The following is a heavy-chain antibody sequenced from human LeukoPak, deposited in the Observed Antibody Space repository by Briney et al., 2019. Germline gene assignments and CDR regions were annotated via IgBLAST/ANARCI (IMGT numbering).Heavy chain of an antibody. D-gene: IGHD2-8*01. CDR3: ARGRMTPRSNWFDP. V-gene: IGHV1-8*01. J-gene: IGHJ5*02. CDR2: MNPNSGNT. CDR1: GYTFTSYD. Sequence: GASVKVACKASGYTFTSYDINWVRQATGQGLEWMGWMNPNSGNTGYAQKFQGRVTMTRNTSISTAYMELSSLRSEDAAVYYCARGRMTPRSNWFDPWGQGTLVTVSS.